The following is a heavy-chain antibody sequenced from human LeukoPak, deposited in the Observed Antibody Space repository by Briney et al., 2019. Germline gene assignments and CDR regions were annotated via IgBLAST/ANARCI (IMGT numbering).Heavy chain of an antibody. CDR1: GFTFSSYS. CDR3: ASYDSSVTDAFDI. J-gene: IGHJ3*02. V-gene: IGHV3-21*01. D-gene: IGHD3-22*01. Sequence: GGSLRLSCAASGFTFSSYSMNWVRQAPGKGLEWVSSISSSSSYIYYADSVKGRFTISRDNAKNSLYLQMNSLRAEDTAVYYCASYDSSVTDAFDIWGQGTMVTVSS. CDR2: ISSSSSYI.